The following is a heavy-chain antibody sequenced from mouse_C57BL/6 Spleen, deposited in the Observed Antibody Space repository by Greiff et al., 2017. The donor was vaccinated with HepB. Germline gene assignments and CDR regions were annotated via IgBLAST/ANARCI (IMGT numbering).Heavy chain of an antibody. CDR2: INPNYGTT. Sequence: LVESGPELVKPGASVKISCKASGYSFTDYNMNWVKQSNGKSLEWIGVINPNYGTTSYNQKFKGKATLTVDQSSSTAYMQLNSLTSEDSAVYYCARSGYYGSSSWYFDVWGTGTTVTVSS. J-gene: IGHJ1*03. CDR3: ARSGYYGSSSWYFDV. D-gene: IGHD1-1*01. V-gene: IGHV1-39*01. CDR1: GYSFTDYN.